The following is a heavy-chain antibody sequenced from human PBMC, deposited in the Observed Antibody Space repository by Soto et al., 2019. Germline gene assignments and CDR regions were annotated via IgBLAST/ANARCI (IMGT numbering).Heavy chain of an antibody. V-gene: IGHV3-33*01. CDR1: GFTFSSYG. J-gene: IGHJ1*01. CDR2: IWYDGSNK. CDR3: ARDQGAYAEYFQH. D-gene: IGHD1-26*01. Sequence: QVQLLESGGGVVQPGRSLRLSCAASGFTFSSYGMHWVRQAPGKGLEWVALIWYDGSNKYYADSVKGRFTISRDNSKNTLYLQMNSLRAEDTAVYYCARDQGAYAEYFQHWGQGTLVTVSS.